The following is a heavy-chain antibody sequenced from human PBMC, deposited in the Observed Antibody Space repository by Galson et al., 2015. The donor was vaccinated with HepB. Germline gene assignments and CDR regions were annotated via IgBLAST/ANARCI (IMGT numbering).Heavy chain of an antibody. D-gene: IGHD2-15*01. J-gene: IGHJ4*02. Sequence: QSGAEVKKPGESVKISCKSSGYRFSNYWIGWVRQMPGKGLEWVGLINPADSDARYSPSFQGQVTISADKSITTAYLQWSSLRASDTAMYYCVKQQSASFFDYWGQGTLVTVSS. CDR3: VKQQSASFFDY. CDR1: GYRFSNYW. V-gene: IGHV5-51*01. CDR2: INPADSDA.